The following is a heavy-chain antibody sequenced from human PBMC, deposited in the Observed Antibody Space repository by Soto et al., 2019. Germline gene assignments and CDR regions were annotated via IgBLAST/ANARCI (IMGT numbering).Heavy chain of an antibody. CDR3: ARALPYSSSGDS. D-gene: IGHD6-13*01. V-gene: IGHV3-23*01. CDR1: GFTFSSYA. Sequence: GGSLRLSCAASGFTFSSYAMSWVRQAPGKGLEWVSAISGSGGSTYYADSVKGRFTISRDNSKNTLYLQMNSLRAEDTALYYCARALPYSSSGDSWGRGTLVTVSS. J-gene: IGHJ4*02. CDR2: ISGSGGST.